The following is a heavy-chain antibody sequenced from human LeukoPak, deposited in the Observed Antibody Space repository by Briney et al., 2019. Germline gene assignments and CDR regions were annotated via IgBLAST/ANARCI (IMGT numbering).Heavy chain of an antibody. Sequence: SVRVSCKASGYTFTGYFIYWVRQAPGQGLEWMGRIIPILGIANYAQKFQGRVTITADKSTSTAYMELSSLRSEDTAVYYCASTHILAYCGGDCYSAVFDYWGQGTLVTVSS. CDR3: ASTHILAYCGGDCYSAVFDY. CDR1: GYTFTGYF. D-gene: IGHD2-21*02. J-gene: IGHJ4*02. V-gene: IGHV1-69*02. CDR2: IIPILGIA.